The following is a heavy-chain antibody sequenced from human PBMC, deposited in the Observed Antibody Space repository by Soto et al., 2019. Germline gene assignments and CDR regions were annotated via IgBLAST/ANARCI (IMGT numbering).Heavy chain of an antibody. CDR3: AKDHGMRAACFDY. D-gene: IGHD6-25*01. Sequence: EVQLLESGGGLVQPGGSLRLSCAASGFTFSTYGMSWVRLAPGKGLEWVSSISGSGGSTYYADSVKGRFTISRDNXKHTLYLQMNSLRVDDTAVYYCAKDHGMRAACFDYWGQGTLVTVSS. CDR2: ISGSGGST. CDR1: GFTFSTYG. V-gene: IGHV3-23*01. J-gene: IGHJ4*02.